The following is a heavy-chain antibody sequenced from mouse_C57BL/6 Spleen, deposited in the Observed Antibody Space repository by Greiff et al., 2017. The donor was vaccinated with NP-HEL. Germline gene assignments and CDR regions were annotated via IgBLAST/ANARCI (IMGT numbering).Heavy chain of an antibody. J-gene: IGHJ3*01. D-gene: IGHD2-4*01. Sequence: QVQLQQPGAELVKPGASVKMSCKASGYTFTSYWITWVKQRPGQGLEWIGDIYPGSGSTNYNEKLKSKATLTVDTSSSTAYMQLSSLTSEDSAVYYCARWDDYDKGFAYWGQGTLVTVSA. CDR3: ARWDDYDKGFAY. CDR1: GYTFTSYW. CDR2: IYPGSGST. V-gene: IGHV1-55*01.